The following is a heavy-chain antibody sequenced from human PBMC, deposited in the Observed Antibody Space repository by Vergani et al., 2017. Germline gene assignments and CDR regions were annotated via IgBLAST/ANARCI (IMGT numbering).Heavy chain of an antibody. D-gene: IGHD4-23*01. CDR2: IRSKTYGATT. CDR1: GFNFGEYG. J-gene: IGHJ4*02. V-gene: IGHV3-49*04. Sequence: EVQLVESGGDLVQPGRSLRLSCQTSGFNFGEYGVSWVRQAQGKGLEWIGFIRSKTYGATTEYAGTVRGRFKIARDNAQNSLYLQMNSLSAEDTAVYYCARQGLRWTSFDNWGQGSLVTVSS. CDR3: ARQGLRWTSFDN.